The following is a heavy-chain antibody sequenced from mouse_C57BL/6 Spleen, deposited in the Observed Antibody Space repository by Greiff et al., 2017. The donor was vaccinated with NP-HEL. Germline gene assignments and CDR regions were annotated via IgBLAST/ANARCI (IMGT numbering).Heavy chain of an antibody. Sequence: VQLQQSGAELARPGASVKMSCEASGYTFTSYTMHWVKQRPGQGLEWIGYINPSSGYTKYNQKFKDKATLTADKSSSTAYMQLSSLTSEDSAVYYCASAYYSNYDYWGQGTTLTVSS. J-gene: IGHJ2*01. V-gene: IGHV1-4*01. CDR2: INPSSGYT. CDR3: ASAYYSNYDY. CDR1: GYTFTSYT. D-gene: IGHD2-5*01.